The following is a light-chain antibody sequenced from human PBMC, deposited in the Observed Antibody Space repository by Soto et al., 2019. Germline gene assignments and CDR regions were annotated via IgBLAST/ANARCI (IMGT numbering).Light chain of an antibody. CDR1: QTISSW. CDR2: KVS. J-gene: IGKJ1*01. CDR3: QHYNSYSEA. Sequence: DIQMTQSPSTLSGSVGDRVTITCRASQTISSWLAWYQQKPGKAPKLLIYKVSTLKSGVPSRFSGSGSGTEFTITISSLQPDDFATYYCQHYNSYSEAFGQGTQVDIK. V-gene: IGKV1-5*03.